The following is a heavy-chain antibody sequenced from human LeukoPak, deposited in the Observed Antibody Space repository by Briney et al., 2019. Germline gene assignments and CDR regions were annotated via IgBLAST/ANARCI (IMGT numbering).Heavy chain of an antibody. Sequence: GASVKVSRKASGYTFTGYYMHWVRQAPGQGLEWMGWIDPNSGGTNYAQKFQGRVTMTRDTSISTAYMELSRLRSDDTAVYYCARAKSPRITIFGVVITPYYFDYWGKGTLVTVSS. V-gene: IGHV1-2*02. CDR3: ARAKSPRITIFGVVITPYYFDY. J-gene: IGHJ4*02. CDR2: IDPNSGGT. D-gene: IGHD3-3*01. CDR1: GYTFTGYY.